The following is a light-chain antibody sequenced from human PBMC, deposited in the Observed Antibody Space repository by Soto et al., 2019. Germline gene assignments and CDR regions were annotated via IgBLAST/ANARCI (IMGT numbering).Light chain of an antibody. Sequence: EIVMTQSPATLSVSPGERATLSCRASQSVSSNLAWYQQKPGQAPRLLIYGASTRATGIPARFSGSGSGIEFTLTISSLQSEDFAVYCCQQYNNWPPYTLGQGTKLEIK. CDR3: QQYNNWPPYT. CDR2: GAS. J-gene: IGKJ2*01. CDR1: QSVSSN. V-gene: IGKV3-15*01.